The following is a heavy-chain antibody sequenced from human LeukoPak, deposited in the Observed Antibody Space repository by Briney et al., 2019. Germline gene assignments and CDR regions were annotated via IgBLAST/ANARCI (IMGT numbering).Heavy chain of an antibody. J-gene: IGHJ4*02. CDR2: IWYDGSNK. CDR1: GFTFSSYG. Sequence: GGSLRLSCAASGFTFSSYGMHWVRQAPGKGLEWVAVIWYDGSNKYYADSVKGRFTISRDNSKNTLYLQMNSLRAEDTAVCYCAKGVGATSNWGWGTLVTVSS. V-gene: IGHV3-33*06. D-gene: IGHD1-26*01. CDR3: AKGVGATSN.